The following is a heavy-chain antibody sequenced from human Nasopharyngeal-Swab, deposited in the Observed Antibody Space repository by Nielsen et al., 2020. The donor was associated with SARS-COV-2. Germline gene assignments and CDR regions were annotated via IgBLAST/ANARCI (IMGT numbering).Heavy chain of an antibody. V-gene: IGHV3-23*01. Sequence: GESLKISCVVSGFTFRSYAMTWVRLAPGKGLELVSVITADGAATAYVDSVKGRFTISRDNSKNTLYLQMDSLRAEDTAVFYCAKDGASGSYSNWGQGTLVTVSS. J-gene: IGHJ4*02. CDR2: ITADGAAT. D-gene: IGHD1-26*01. CDR3: AKDGASGSYSN. CDR1: GFTFRSYA.